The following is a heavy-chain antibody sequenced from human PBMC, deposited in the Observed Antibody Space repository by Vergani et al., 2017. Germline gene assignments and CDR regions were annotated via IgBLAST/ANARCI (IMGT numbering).Heavy chain of an antibody. CDR2: VFRYGNV. CDR3: ATIGYRRWGYYFDY. Sequence: QVQLQESGPGLVKPPGTLSLTCAVSGDSIDSFYWSWLRQSPGKGLEWIGYVFRYGNVNYNPSFNFRAAIDTSNNQLSLRLSSVTAADTAVYYCATIGYRRWGYYFDYWGQGILVTVSS. J-gene: IGHJ4*02. CDR1: GDSIDSFY. D-gene: IGHD2-2*02. V-gene: IGHV4-59*01.